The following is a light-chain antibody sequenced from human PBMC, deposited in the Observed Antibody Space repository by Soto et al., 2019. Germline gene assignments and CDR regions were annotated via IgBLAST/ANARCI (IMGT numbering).Light chain of an antibody. CDR1: SSDVGGSIY. CDR3: ASYSSSSLYV. CDR2: DVT. J-gene: IGLJ1*01. V-gene: IGLV2-14*03. Sequence: QSVLNQPASVSGSPGQSITISCTGTSSDVGGSIYVSWFQQHPGKAPRLMIYDVTSRPSGVSNRFSGSKSGNTASLTISGLQAEDEADYYCASYSSSSLYVFGTGTKVTVL.